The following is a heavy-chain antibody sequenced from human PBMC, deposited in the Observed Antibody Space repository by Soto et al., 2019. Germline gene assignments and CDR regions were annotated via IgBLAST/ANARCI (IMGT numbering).Heavy chain of an antibody. CDR2: ISGSGGSP. Sequence: EVQLLESGGGVVQPGGSLRLSCAASGFTFNSYAMHWVRQAPGKGLEWVSSISGSGGSPYYADSVKGRFIISRDNSKNTLQLQMRRLRAEGQATFYCAKDADEGIAVAATFVENWGQGTLVTVSS. D-gene: IGHD6-19*01. CDR1: GFTFNSYA. J-gene: IGHJ4*02. V-gene: IGHV3-23*01. CDR3: AKDADEGIAVAATFVEN.